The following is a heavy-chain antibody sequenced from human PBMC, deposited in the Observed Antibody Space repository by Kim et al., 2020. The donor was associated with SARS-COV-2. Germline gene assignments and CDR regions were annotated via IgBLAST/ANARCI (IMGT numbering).Heavy chain of an antibody. CDR1: GFTFNDYG. D-gene: IGHD1-1*01. CDR2: ISWNSVSI. J-gene: IGHJ4*02. V-gene: IGHV3-9*01. CDR3: AKDMARTTGALDY. Sequence: GGSLRLSCAASGFTFNDYGMHWVRQAPGKGLEWVSGISWNSVSIGYADSVKGRFTISRDNAKNSLYLQMNSLRPEDTALYYCAKDMARTTGALDYWGQGTLSSSPQ.